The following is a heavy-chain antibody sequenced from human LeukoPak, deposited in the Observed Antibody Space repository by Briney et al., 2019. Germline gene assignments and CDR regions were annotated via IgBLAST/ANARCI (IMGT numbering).Heavy chain of an antibody. CDR2: IYYSGST. J-gene: IGHJ6*03. Sequence: SETLSLTCTVSGGSISSGSYYWGWIRQPPGKGLEWIGSIYYSGSTYYNPSLKSRVTISVDRSKNQFSLKLSSVTVADTAVYYCARGPYYYMDVWGEGTTVTVSS. CDR1: GGSISSGSYY. V-gene: IGHV4-39*07. CDR3: ARGPYYYMDV.